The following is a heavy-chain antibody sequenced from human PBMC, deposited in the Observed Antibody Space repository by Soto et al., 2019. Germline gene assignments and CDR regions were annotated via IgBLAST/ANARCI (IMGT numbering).Heavy chain of an antibody. Sequence: ASVKVSCKASGYTFTSYAMHWVRQAPGQRLEWMGWINAGNGNTKYSQKFQGRVTITRDTSASTAYMELSSLRSEDTAVYYCARAYSYSSGWSNWFDLWGQGTLVTVSS. V-gene: IGHV1-3*01. CDR3: ARAYSYSSGWSNWFDL. J-gene: IGHJ5*02. CDR1: GYTFTSYA. CDR2: INAGNGNT. D-gene: IGHD6-19*01.